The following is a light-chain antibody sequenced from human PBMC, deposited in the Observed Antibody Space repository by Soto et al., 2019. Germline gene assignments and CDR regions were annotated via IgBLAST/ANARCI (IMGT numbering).Light chain of an antibody. CDR3: QQYHKWPIT. CDR2: GAS. CDR1: QSINKN. V-gene: IGKV3-15*01. J-gene: IGKJ5*01. Sequence: VLTPSPATLSVSPGDRVPLSCRASQSINKNLAWYQQKRGQAPRLLIYGASTRATGFPARFSGSGSGTDFTLTIASLQSEDFAVYYCQQYHKWPITFGQGTRLEIK.